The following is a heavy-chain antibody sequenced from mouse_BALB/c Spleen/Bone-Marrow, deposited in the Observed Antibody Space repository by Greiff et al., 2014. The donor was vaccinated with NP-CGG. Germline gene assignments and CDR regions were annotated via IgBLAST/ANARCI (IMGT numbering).Heavy chain of an antibody. CDR2: IWGDGST. D-gene: IGHD4-1*01. CDR3: ARELGHYAMDY. Sequence: VKLVESGPGLVAPSQSLSITCTVSGFSLTGYGVNWVRQPPGKGLEWLGMIWGDGSTEYNSALKSRLSISKDNSKSKVFLKMNSLQTDDTARYYCARELGHYAMDYWGQGTSVTVSS. V-gene: IGHV2-6-7*01. J-gene: IGHJ4*01. CDR1: GFSLTGYG.